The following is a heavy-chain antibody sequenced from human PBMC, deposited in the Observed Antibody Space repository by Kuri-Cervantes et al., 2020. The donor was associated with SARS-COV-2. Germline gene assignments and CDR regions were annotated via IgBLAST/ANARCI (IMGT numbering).Heavy chain of an antibody. V-gene: IGHV1-2*04. CDR2: INPNSGGT. Sequence: ASVKVSCKASGYTFTGYYMHWVRQAPGQGLEWMGWINPNSGGTNYAQKFQGWVTMTRDTSISTAYMELSSLRSEDTAVYYCAHSGYDSDRRHFDYWGQGTLVTVSS. CDR3: AHSGYDSDRRHFDY. D-gene: IGHD5-12*01. J-gene: IGHJ4*02. CDR1: GYTFTGYY.